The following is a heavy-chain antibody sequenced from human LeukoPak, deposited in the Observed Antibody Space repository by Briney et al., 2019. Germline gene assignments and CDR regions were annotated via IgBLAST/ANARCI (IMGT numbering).Heavy chain of an antibody. CDR3: AKAVAGTFDY. V-gene: IGHV3-23*01. CDR1: GFTFSNYA. D-gene: IGHD6-19*01. CDR2: ISGSGGNT. J-gene: IGHJ4*02. Sequence: GGSLRLSCAASGFTFSNYAMSWVRQAPGKGLEWVSAISGSGGNTFYADSVKGRFTISRDNSKNTLYVQMNSLRADDTAVYYCAKAVAGTFDYWGQGTLVTVSS.